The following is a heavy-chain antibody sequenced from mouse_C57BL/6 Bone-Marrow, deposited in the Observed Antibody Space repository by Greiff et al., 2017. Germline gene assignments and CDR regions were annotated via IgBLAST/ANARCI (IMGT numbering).Heavy chain of an antibody. CDR2: IDPEDGDT. J-gene: IGHJ3*01. CDR1: GFNIKDYY. V-gene: IGHV14-1*01. CDR3: ALLLRSWCAY. Sequence: VQLQQSGAELVRPGASVKLSCTASGFNIKDYYMHWVKQRPEQGLEWSGRIDPEDGDTEYAPKFQGKATMTADTASNTAYLQLSSLTSEDTAVYYCALLLRSWCAYWGQGTLVTVSA. D-gene: IGHD1-1*01.